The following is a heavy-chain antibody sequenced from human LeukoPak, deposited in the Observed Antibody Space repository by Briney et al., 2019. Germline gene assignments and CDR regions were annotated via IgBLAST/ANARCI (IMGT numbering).Heavy chain of an antibody. V-gene: IGHV4-59*01. CDR3: ARSRSSSWDDAFDI. CDR2: IYYSGST. D-gene: IGHD6-13*01. Sequence: SETPSLTCTVSGGSISSYYWSWIRQPPGKGLEWIGYIYYSGSTNYNPSLKSRVTISVDTSKNQFSLKLSSVTAADTAVYYCARSRSSSWDDAFDIWGQGTMVTVSS. J-gene: IGHJ3*02. CDR1: GGSISSYY.